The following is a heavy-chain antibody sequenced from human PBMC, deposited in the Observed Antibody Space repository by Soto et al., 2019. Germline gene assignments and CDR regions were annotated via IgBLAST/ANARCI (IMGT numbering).Heavy chain of an antibody. J-gene: IGHJ4*02. CDR2: IYSGGYT. CDR1: GFDVSNTD. CDR3: AREAIIVIAAPEYYFDY. Sequence: WGSLRLSCAASGFDVSNTDMSWVRQAPKKGLERVSVIYSGGYTNYADSVKGRFIVSRDSPKNTLYLQMDSLRAEDTAVYYCAREAIIVIAAPEYYFDYWGQGTLVTVSS. D-gene: IGHD3-22*01. V-gene: IGHV3-66*01.